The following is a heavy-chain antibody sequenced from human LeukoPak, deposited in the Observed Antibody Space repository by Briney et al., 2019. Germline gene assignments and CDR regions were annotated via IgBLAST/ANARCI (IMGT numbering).Heavy chain of an antibody. CDR2: IYYSGST. Sequence: SETLSLTCTVSGGSISSSSYYWGWIRQPPGKGLEWIGSIYYSGSTNYNPSLKSRVTISVDTSKNQFSLKLSSVTAADTAVYYCARDNHGGNSNWFDPWGQGTLVTVSS. J-gene: IGHJ5*02. CDR1: GGSISSSSYY. D-gene: IGHD4-23*01. CDR3: ARDNHGGNSNWFDP. V-gene: IGHV4-39*07.